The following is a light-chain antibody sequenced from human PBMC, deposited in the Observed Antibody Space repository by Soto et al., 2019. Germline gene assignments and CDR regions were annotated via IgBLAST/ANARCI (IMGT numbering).Light chain of an antibody. CDR3: QQTYSTPLT. Sequence: DIQMTQSPSSLSASVGDRVTITCRASQTISNTFNWYQQRPGKPPNLLIYASSTLQSGVPPRFSGGGSGTEFTLTISSLQPEDFATYYCQQTYSTPLTFGTWTRLELK. J-gene: IGKJ5*01. CDR2: ASS. CDR1: QTISNT. V-gene: IGKV1-39*01.